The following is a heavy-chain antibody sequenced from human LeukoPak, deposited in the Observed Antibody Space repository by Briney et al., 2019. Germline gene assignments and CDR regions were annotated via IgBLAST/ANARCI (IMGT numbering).Heavy chain of an antibody. CDR1: GYTFTDYY. J-gene: IGHJ4*02. Sequence: GASVKVSCQASGYTFTDYYIHWVRQAPGQGLGWMGLINPRTGGTNYAQKFQGRVTVTRDTSISTAYMELYSLTSDDTAVYYCGRVAYCGSGCYYYFDYWGQGTLVTVSS. V-gene: IGHV1-2*02. D-gene: IGHD2-21*02. CDR2: INPRTGGT. CDR3: GRVAYCGSGCYYYFDY.